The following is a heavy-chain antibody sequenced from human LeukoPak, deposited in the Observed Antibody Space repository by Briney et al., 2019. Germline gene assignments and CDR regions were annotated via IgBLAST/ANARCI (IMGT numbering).Heavy chain of an antibody. J-gene: IGHJ6*03. V-gene: IGHV4-39*01. CDR2: IYYSGST. Sequence: SETLSLTCTVSGGSISSSSYYWGWIRQPPGKGLEWIGSIYYSGSTYYNPSLKSRVTISVDTSKNQFSLKLSSVTAADTAVYYCARSYSGSHFYYYYMDVWGKGTTVTVSS. CDR3: ARSYSGSHFYYYYMDV. CDR1: GGSISSSSYY. D-gene: IGHD1-26*01.